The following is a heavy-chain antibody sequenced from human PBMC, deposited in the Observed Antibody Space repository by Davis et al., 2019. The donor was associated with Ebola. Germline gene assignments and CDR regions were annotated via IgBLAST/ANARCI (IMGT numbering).Heavy chain of an antibody. D-gene: IGHD6-13*01. V-gene: IGHV1-3*01. Sequence: ASVKVSCKASGYTFTSYAMHWVRQAPGQRLEWMGWINAGNGNTKYSQKLQGRVTMTTDTSTSTAYMELRSLRSDDTAVYYCARGVGVSSFDYWGQGTLVTVSS. CDR1: GYTFTSYA. CDR2: INAGNGNT. J-gene: IGHJ4*02. CDR3: ARGVGVSSFDY.